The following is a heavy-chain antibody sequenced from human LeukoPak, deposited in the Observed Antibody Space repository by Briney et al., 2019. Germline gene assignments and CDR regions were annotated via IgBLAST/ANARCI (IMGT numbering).Heavy chain of an antibody. D-gene: IGHD1-1*01. CDR1: GFTFSSYV. Sequence: GGSLRLSCAVSGFTFSSYVMSWVRQAPGKGLEWVSAISGSGGSTYYADSVKGRFTISRDNSKNTLYLQMHTLRAEDTAVYYCARNQLGFDYWGLGALVTVSS. V-gene: IGHV3-23*01. CDR3: ARNQLGFDY. J-gene: IGHJ4*02. CDR2: ISGSGGST.